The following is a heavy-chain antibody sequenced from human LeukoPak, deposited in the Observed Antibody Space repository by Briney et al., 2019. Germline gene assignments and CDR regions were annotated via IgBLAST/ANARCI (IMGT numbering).Heavy chain of an antibody. J-gene: IGHJ3*02. V-gene: IGHV4-59*01. CDR1: GGSISSYY. D-gene: IGHD3-9*01. Sequence: SETLSLTCTVSGGSISSYYWSWIRQPPGKGLKWIGYIYYSGSTNYNPSLKSRVTISVDTSKNQFSLKLSSVTAADTAVYYCARVGGTYYDILTGYYRYAFDIWGQGTMVTVSS. CDR2: IYYSGST. CDR3: ARVGGTYYDILTGYYRYAFDI.